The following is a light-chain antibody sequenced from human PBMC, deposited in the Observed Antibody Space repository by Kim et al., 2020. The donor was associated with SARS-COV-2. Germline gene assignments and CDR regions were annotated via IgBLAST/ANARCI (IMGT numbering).Light chain of an antibody. J-gene: IGLJ1*01. CDR2: KDS. CDR1: VLAKRY. Sequence: VYQGQTARITCSGDVLAKRYARWFQQKPGQAPVLVIYKDSERPSGIPERFSGSSSGTTVTLTISGAQVEDEADYYCYSAADNNLGVFGTGTKVTVL. CDR3: YSAADNNLGV. V-gene: IGLV3-27*01.